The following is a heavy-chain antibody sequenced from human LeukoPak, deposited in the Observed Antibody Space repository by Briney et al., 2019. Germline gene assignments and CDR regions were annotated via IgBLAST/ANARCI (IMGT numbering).Heavy chain of an antibody. V-gene: IGHV3-30-3*01. CDR1: GFTFSSYA. CDR3: ARSWEMATMRYFDY. Sequence: QPGGSLRLSCAASGFTFSSYAMHWVRQAPGKGLEWVAVISYDGSNKYYADSVKGRFTISRDNSKNTLYLQMNSLRAEDTAVYYCARSWEMATMRYFDYWGQGTLVTVSS. D-gene: IGHD5-24*01. CDR2: ISYDGSNK. J-gene: IGHJ4*02.